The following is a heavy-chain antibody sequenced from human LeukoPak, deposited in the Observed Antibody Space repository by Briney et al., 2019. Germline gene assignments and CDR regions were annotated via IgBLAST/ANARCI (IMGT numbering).Heavy chain of an antibody. J-gene: IGHJ4*02. CDR1: GGSFSGYY. V-gene: IGHV4-34*01. CDR2: INHSGST. CDR3: AKDQTFRGSGHCTYFDY. Sequence: PSETLSLTCAVYGGSFSGYYWSWIRQPPGKGLEWIGEINHSGSTNYNPSLKSRVTISVDTSKNQFSLKLSSVTAEDTAVYYCAKDQTFRGSGHCTYFDYWGQGALVTVSS. D-gene: IGHD2-21*02.